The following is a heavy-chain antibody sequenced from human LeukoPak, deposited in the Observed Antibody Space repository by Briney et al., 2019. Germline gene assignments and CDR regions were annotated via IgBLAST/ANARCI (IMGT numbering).Heavy chain of an antibody. CDR1: GYTFTSYG. CDR2: ISAYNGNT. CDR3: ARDLRGGTIFGVVGYYYYYYGMDV. J-gene: IGHJ6*02. Sequence: ASVKVSCKASGYTFTSYGISWVRQAPGQGLEWMGWISAYNGNTNYAQKLQGRVTMTTDTPTSTAYMELRSLRSDDTAVYYCARDLRGGTIFGVVGYYYYYYGMDVWGQGTTVTVSS. D-gene: IGHD3-3*01. V-gene: IGHV1-18*01.